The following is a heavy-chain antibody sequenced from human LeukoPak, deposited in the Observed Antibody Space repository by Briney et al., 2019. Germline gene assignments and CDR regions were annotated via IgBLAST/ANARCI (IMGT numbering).Heavy chain of an antibody. J-gene: IGHJ4*02. D-gene: IGHD6-19*01. CDR2: IYYSGST. Sequence: SETLSLTCTVSGGSISSYYWSWIRQPPGKGLEWIGYIYYSGSTNYNPSLKSRVTISVDTSKNQFSLKLSSVTAADTAVYYCARDSEQYYFDFWGQGTLVTVSS. CDR1: GGSISSYY. CDR3: ARDSEQYYFDF. V-gene: IGHV4-59*01.